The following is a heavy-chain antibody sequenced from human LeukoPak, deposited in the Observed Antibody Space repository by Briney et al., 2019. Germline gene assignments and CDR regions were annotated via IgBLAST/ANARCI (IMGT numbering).Heavy chain of an antibody. CDR1: GAYFTNYY. Sequence: SETLSLTCTVSGAYFTNYYWSFIRQPPGKGLEWIGFSSYNGNTNYNPSLKSRVTMSIDTSKNQFSLKLSSITAADTAVYYCARDAKYYYGPRTFFFFEYWAQGPPPTVSS. J-gene: IGHJ4*02. CDR3: ARDAKYYYGPRTFFFFEY. D-gene: IGHD3-10*01. CDR2: SSYNGNT. V-gene: IGHV4-59*12.